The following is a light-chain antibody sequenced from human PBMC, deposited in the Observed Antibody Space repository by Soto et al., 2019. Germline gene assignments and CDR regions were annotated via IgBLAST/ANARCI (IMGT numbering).Light chain of an antibody. CDR2: AAS. V-gene: IGKV1-39*01. CDR3: QQSYRTPRT. J-gene: IGKJ1*01. CDR1: QSISSY. Sequence: DIQMTQSPSSLSASVGDRVTITCRASQSISSYLNWYQQKPGIAPKLLIYAASSLQSGVPSRFSGSGSGTDFTLTISTLQPEDFATYYCQQSYRTPRTFGQGTTV.